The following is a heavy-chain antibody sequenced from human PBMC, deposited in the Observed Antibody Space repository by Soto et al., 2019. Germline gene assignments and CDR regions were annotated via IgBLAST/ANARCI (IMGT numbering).Heavy chain of an antibody. J-gene: IGHJ6*02. D-gene: IGHD6-6*01. V-gene: IGHV3-7*03. CDR1: GFTFSSYW. CDR2: IKQDGSEK. Sequence: PGGSLRLSCAASGFTFSSYWMSWVRQAPGKGLEWVANIKQDGSEKYYVDSVKGRFTISRDNAKNSLYLQMNSLRAEDTAVYYCARDRGSNGSSWFTYYYYYYGMDVWGQGTTVTVSS. CDR3: ARDRGSNGSSWFTYYYYYYGMDV.